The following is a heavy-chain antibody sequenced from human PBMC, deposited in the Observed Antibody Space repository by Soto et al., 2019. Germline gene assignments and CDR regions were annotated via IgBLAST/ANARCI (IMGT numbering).Heavy chain of an antibody. CDR1: GGSFSGYY. J-gene: IGHJ5*02. CDR3: ARGDNWNSNWFDP. Sequence: PXGTLSLTCAVYGGSFSGYYWSWIRQPPGKGLEWIGEINHSGSTNYNPSLKSRVTISVDTSKNQFSLKLSSVTAADTAVYYCARGDNWNSNWFDPWGQATLVTVSS. V-gene: IGHV4-34*01. D-gene: IGHD1-7*01. CDR2: INHSGST.